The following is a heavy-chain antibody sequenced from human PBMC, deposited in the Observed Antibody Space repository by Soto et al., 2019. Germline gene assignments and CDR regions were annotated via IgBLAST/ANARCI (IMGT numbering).Heavy chain of an antibody. CDR1: GFTFSSYE. CDR3: AAQYYGYSYGYRTDY. D-gene: IGHD5-18*01. Sequence: GGSLRLSCAASGFTFSSYEMNWVRQAPGKGLEWVSYISSSSSYIYYADSVKGRFTISRDNAKNSLYLQMNSLRAEDTAVYYCAAQYYGYSYGYRTDYWGQGTLVTVSS. J-gene: IGHJ4*02. CDR2: ISSSSSYI. V-gene: IGHV3-21*05.